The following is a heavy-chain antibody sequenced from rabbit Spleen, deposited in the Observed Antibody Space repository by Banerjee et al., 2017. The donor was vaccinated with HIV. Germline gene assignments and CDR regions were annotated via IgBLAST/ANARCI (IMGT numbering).Heavy chain of an antibody. CDR3: ARDSGTSFSTYGMDL. J-gene: IGHJ6*01. Sequence: QEQLVEYGGDLVQPEGSLTLTCKASGFSFSNKAVMCWVRQAPGKGLEWIACINAVTGKAVYASWAKGRFTISKTSSTTVTLQMTSLTAADTATYFCARDSGTSFSTYGMDLWGPGTL. V-gene: IGHV1S45*01. CDR1: GFSFSNKAV. CDR2: INAVTGKA. D-gene: IGHD8-1*01.